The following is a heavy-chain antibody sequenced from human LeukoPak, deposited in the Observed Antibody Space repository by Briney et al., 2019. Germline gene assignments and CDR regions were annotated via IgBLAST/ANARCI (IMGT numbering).Heavy chain of an antibody. CDR2: ISPEGSGT. CDR1: GFSLSGYW. Sequence: GGSLRLSCAASGFSLSGYWMHWVRQAPGKGLVWVSRISPEGSGTTYADSVKGRFTISRDNSKNTLYLQMSSLRDEDAAVYHCTRVQAGRSGLMDVWGRGTTVTVSS. D-gene: IGHD2-8*02. V-gene: IGHV3-74*01. J-gene: IGHJ6*02. CDR3: TRVQAGRSGLMDV.